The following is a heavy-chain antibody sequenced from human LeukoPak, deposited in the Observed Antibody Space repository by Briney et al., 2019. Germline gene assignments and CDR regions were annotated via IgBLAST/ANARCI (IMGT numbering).Heavy chain of an antibody. CDR2: IFYNGNT. V-gene: IGHV4-31*03. CDR3: VRNFDSYNAFDI. J-gene: IGHJ3*02. D-gene: IGHD3-22*01. Sequence: PSETLSLTCTVSGGSISIGGYYWSWIRQHPGKGLEWIGYIFYNGNTYYNPSLESRLTISGDTSENQFSLKLSSVIAADTAVYYCVRNFDSYNAFDIWGQGTMVTVSS. CDR1: GGSISIGGYY.